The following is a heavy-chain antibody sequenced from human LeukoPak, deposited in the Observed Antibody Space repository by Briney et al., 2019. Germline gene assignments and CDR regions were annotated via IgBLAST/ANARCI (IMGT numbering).Heavy chain of an antibody. V-gene: IGHV1-3*01. Sequence: ASVKVPCKASGYTFTTAAIHWARQAPGQSLEWMGWINGGNGNTKYSQKFQDRVTFTRDTSASTVYMELSGLRSEDTAVYYCARGYSSGWYFDYWGQGTLVTVSS. CDR1: GYTFTTAA. J-gene: IGHJ4*02. CDR3: ARGYSSGWYFDY. D-gene: IGHD6-19*01. CDR2: INGGNGNT.